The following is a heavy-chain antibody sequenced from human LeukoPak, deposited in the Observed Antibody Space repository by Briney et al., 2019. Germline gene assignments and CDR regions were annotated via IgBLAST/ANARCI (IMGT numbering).Heavy chain of an antibody. D-gene: IGHD6-6*01. CDR3: ARRRTRPEAFDI. CDR2: IHYSGST. Sequence: SETLSLTCTASGGSISSYYWTWIRQLPGKGLEWIGYIHYSGSTNYNPSLRSRVTTSLDTSKNQFSLKLTSVTAADTAVYYCARRRTRPEAFDIWGQGTMVTVSS. V-gene: IGHV4-59*01. CDR1: GGSISSYY. J-gene: IGHJ3*02.